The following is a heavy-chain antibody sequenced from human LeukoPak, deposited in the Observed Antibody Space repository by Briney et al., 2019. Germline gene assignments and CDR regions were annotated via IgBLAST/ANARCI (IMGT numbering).Heavy chain of an antibody. Sequence: GRSLRLSCAASGFTVSSNYMSWVRQAPGKGLEWVSVTYSGGSTYYADSVKGRFTISRDNSKNTLYLQMNSLRAEDTAVYYCAKDRDWYYFDYWGQGTLVTVSS. CDR1: GFTVSSNY. J-gene: IGHJ4*02. CDR3: AKDRDWYYFDY. D-gene: IGHD5-24*01. V-gene: IGHV3-66*01. CDR2: TYSGGST.